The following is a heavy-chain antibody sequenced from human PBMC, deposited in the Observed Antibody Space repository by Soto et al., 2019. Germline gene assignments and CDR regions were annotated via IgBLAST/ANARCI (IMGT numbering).Heavy chain of an antibody. J-gene: IGHJ4*02. V-gene: IGHV1-18*01. CDR1: GYTFTSYG. D-gene: IGHD3-10*01. CDR3: ARSSMVRDLLFDY. CDR2: TSAYNANT. Sequence: QVQLVQSGAEVKKPGASVKVSCKASGYTFTSYGISWVRQAPGQGLEWMGWTSAYNANTNYAQKLQGRVTMTTDTSTSPASVELRSLTSDETAEYYCARSSMVRDLLFDYWGQGTLVTVSS.